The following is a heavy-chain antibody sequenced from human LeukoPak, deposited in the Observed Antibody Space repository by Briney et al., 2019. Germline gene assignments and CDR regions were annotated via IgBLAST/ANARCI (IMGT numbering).Heavy chain of an antibody. J-gene: IGHJ4*02. D-gene: IGHD2-2*01. CDR1: GYSFTSYW. Sequence: GESLKISCKGPGYSFTSYWIGWVRQMPGKGLEWMGIIYPGDSDTRYSPSFQGQVTISADKSISTAYLQWSSLKASDTAMYYCARQAGYCSSTSCYVGYYFDYWGQGTLVTVSS. CDR2: IYPGDSDT. CDR3: ARQAGYCSSTSCYVGYYFDY. V-gene: IGHV5-51*01.